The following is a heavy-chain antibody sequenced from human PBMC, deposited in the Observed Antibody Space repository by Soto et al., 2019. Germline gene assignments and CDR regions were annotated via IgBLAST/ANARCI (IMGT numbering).Heavy chain of an antibody. CDR1: GFTFSSYW. D-gene: IGHD5-12*01. V-gene: IGHV3-74*01. J-gene: IGHJ3*02. CDR2: INTDGSST. Sequence: GGSLRLSCAASGFTFSSYWMHWVRQAPGKGLVWVSRINTDGSSTTYADSVKGRFTISRDNAKNTLYLQMNSLRAEDTAVYYCARETAWPDRAFDIWGQGTMVTVSS. CDR3: ARETAWPDRAFDI.